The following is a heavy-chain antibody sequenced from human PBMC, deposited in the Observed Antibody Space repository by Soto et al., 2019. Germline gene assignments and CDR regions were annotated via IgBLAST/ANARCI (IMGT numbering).Heavy chain of an antibody. CDR2: ISNDGSKK. Sequence: GGSLRLSCAASGFTFISYGMHWVRQAPGKGLEWVALISNDGSKKDYADSVEGRFTISRDNSKKTLYLQMNSLRAEDTSVYYCGKDRRYCSGGSCYGGLGFDFWGQGTLVTVSS. CDR1: GFTFISYG. CDR3: GKDRRYCSGGSCYGGLGFDF. J-gene: IGHJ4*02. V-gene: IGHV3-30*18. D-gene: IGHD2-15*01.